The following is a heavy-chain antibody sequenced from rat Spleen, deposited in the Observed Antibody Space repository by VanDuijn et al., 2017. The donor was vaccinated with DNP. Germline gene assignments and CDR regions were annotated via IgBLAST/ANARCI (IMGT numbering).Heavy chain of an antibody. CDR2: ITYDGGST. CDR1: GFTFSDYG. Sequence: EVQLVGSGGGLVQPGRSMKLSCAASGFTFSDYGMAWVLQAPTKGLEWVASITYDGGSTYYRDSVKGRFTISRDNAKSSLYLQMNSLRSEDTATYYCARHRTIMPYYYSMDAWGQGASVTVSS. CDR3: ARHRTIMPYYYSMDA. J-gene: IGHJ4*01. D-gene: IGHD1-12*01. V-gene: IGHV5-20*01.